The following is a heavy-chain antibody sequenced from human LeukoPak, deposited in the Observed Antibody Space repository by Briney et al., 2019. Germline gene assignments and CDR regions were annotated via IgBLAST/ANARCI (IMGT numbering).Heavy chain of an antibody. CDR1: GFTFSDYY. J-gene: IGHJ1*01. Sequence: GGSLRLSCAASGFTFSDYYMHWIRQTPGKGLEWVSHISGSGSVIYYADSVMGRFSISRDNARNSVYLQMNNVRAEDAAVYFGARATLVGAIQATAEYFKHWGQGTLVLVSS. CDR2: ISGSGSVI. CDR3: ARATLVGAIQATAEYFKH. V-gene: IGHV3-11*01. D-gene: IGHD1-26*01.